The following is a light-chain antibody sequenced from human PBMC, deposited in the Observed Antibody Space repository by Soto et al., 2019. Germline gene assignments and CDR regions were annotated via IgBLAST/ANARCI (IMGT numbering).Light chain of an antibody. CDR2: DAS. Sequence: EIVLTQSPATLSLSPGERATLSCRASQSVSSYLAWYQQKPGQAPRLLIYDASNRATGIPARFSGSVSGTDFTLTIISLEPEYFAVYYCQQRSNWSPITFGQGTRLEIK. CDR3: QQRSNWSPIT. CDR1: QSVSSY. V-gene: IGKV3-11*01. J-gene: IGKJ5*01.